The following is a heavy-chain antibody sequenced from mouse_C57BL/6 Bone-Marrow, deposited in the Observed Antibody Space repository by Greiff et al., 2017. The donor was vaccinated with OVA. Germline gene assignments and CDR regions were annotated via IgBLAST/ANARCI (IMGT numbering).Heavy chain of an antibody. CDR3: ARVRLRRKGNAMDY. V-gene: IGHV1-81*01. CDR2: IYPRSGNT. Sequence: QVQLQQSGAELARPGASVKLSCKASGYTFTSYGISWVKQRTGQGLEWIGEIYPRSGNTYYNEKFKGKATLTADKSSSTAYMELRSLTSEDSAGYFCARVRLRRKGNAMDYWGQGTSVTVSS. D-gene: IGHD2-2*01. CDR1: GYTFTSYG. J-gene: IGHJ4*01.